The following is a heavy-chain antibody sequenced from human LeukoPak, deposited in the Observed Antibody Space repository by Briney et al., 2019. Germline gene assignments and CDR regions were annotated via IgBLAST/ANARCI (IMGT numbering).Heavy chain of an antibody. CDR2: FHPENDEI. J-gene: IGHJ4*02. CDR3: VTGDHSPYYFHY. Sequence: GASVKVSCTVSGSSLSDLSMHWVRHSPPKGLEWLGGFHPENDEIIYAQNFQGRVTMTEDTSTDTAYMELRSLRSDDTAVYYCVTGDHSPYYFHYWGQGTLVTVS. V-gene: IGHV1-24*01. CDR1: GSSLSDLS. D-gene: IGHD1-26*01.